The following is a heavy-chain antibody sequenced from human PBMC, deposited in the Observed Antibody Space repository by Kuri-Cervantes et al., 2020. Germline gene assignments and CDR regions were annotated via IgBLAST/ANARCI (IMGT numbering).Heavy chain of an antibody. CDR3: ARWKDGDYPAYFRH. Sequence: SVKVSCKASGGTFSSYAISWVRQAPGQGLEWMGGIIPIFGTANYAQKFQGRVTITADESTSTAYMELSSLRSEDTAVYYCARWKDGDYPAYFRHWGQGTLVTVSS. J-gene: IGHJ1*01. V-gene: IGHV1-69*13. D-gene: IGHD4-17*01. CDR2: IIPIFGTA. CDR1: GGTFSSYA.